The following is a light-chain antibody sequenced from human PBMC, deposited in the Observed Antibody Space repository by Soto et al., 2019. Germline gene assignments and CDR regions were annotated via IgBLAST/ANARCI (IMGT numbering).Light chain of an antibody. J-gene: IGKJ2*01. CDR2: AAS. CDR1: QGISNY. Sequence: VIWMTQSPSLLSASTGDRVTISCRMSQGISNYLAWYQQKPGKAPELLIYAASTLQSGVPSRFSGSGSGTDFTLTISCLQSEDFATYYCQQYYYPPFTFGQGTKLEIK. CDR3: QQYYYPPFT. V-gene: IGKV1D-8*01.